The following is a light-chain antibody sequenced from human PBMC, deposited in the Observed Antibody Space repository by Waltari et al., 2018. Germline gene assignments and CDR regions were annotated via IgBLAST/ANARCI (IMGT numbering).Light chain of an antibody. CDR3: HVWDSNSDHI. J-gene: IGLJ2*01. CDR1: NIESKS. CDR2: DDS. V-gene: IGLV3-21*02. Sequence: SYILTQPPSVSAAPGQTAKITCAGKNIESKSVHWYQQKPGRAPLLVVYDDSDRPSGIPERLSGTSSGNRATLTISRVEAGDEADYYCHVWDSNSDHIFGGGTKLTVL.